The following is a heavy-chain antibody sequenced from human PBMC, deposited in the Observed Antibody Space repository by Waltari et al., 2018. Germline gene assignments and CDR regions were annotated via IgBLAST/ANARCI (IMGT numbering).Heavy chain of an antibody. V-gene: IGHV4-34*01. Sequence: QVQLQQWGAGLLKSSETLSLTCAVYGGSFSGYYWSWIRQPPGKGLEWIGEINHSGSTTYNPPLTRRVTISVDTSKKQFSLRRSSVTAADSAVYFCARKVTETYYYYYYMDAWGKGTTVTIPS. D-gene: IGHD1-20*01. CDR3: ARKVTETYYYYYYMDA. J-gene: IGHJ6*03. CDR2: INHSGST. CDR1: GGSFSGYY.